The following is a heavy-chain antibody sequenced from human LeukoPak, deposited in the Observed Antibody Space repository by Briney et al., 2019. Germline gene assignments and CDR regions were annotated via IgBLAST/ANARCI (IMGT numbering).Heavy chain of an antibody. J-gene: IGHJ4*02. V-gene: IGHV3-23*01. CDR3: ANVYGDSLPYY. CDR1: GFTFSSYA. Sequence: GGSLRLSCAASGFTFSSYAMSWVRQAPGKGLEWVSAISGSGGSTYYADSVKGRFTISRDNSRNTLYLQMNSLRAEDTAVYYCANVYGDSLPYYWGQGTLVTVSS. D-gene: IGHD4-17*01. CDR2: ISGSGGST.